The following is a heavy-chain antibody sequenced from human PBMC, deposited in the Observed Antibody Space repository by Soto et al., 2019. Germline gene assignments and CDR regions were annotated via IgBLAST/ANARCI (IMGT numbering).Heavy chain of an antibody. CDR1: GFTFNTFA. J-gene: IGHJ4*02. D-gene: IGHD6-19*01. CDR3: VKEGYMRSDRYGQFDC. V-gene: IGHV3-64D*06. CDR2: ISSNGGNT. Sequence: VQLVESGGTLVQPGGSLRLSCSASGFTFNTFAMHWVRQTPGKGLEFVSAISSNGGNTYYADSVKGRFAISRDNSKNTLYLQMYSLRPEDTARYHCVKEGYMRSDRYGQFDCWGQGTLVTVSS.